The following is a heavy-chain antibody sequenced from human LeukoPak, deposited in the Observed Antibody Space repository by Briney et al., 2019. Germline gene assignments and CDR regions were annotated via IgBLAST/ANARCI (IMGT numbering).Heavy chain of an antibody. CDR2: ISSSSSYI. J-gene: IGHJ4*02. D-gene: IGHD2-15*01. V-gene: IGHV3-21*04. Sequence: GGSLRLSCAASGFTFSSYSMNWVRQAPGKGLEWVSSISSSSSYIYYADSVKGRFTISRDNSKNTLYLQMNSLRAEDTAVYYCAKSLQVVAATCSDYWGQGTLVTVSS. CDR3: AKSLQVVAATCSDY. CDR1: GFTFSSYS.